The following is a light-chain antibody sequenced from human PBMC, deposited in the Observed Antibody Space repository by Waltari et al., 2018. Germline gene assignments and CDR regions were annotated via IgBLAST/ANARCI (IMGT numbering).Light chain of an antibody. CDR1: TLRRHH. Sequence: SSELTQDPAVSVALGQTVRITCQGDTLRRHHASWFQQKPGQTPVVVCHGANNRPSGSPDRFSGARSGNTVSLTIAGVQAEDEADYYCNSRDSSGDRLVFGGGTKLTVL. V-gene: IGLV3-19*01. CDR3: NSRDSSGDRLV. J-gene: IGLJ2*01. CDR2: GAN.